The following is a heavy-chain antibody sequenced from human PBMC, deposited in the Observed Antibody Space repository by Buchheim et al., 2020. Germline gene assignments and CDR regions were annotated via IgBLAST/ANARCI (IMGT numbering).Heavy chain of an antibody. D-gene: IGHD2-8*01. Sequence: EVQLVESGGGLVQPGGSLRLSCAASGFTFSSYWMSWVRQAPGKGLEWVANIKQGGSEKYYVDSVKGRFTISRDKAKNSLYLQMNSLRAEDTAVYYCASHSYCTNGVFYNYWYFDLWGRGTL. J-gene: IGHJ2*01. V-gene: IGHV3-7*01. CDR2: IKQGGSEK. CDR1: GFTFSSYW. CDR3: ASHSYCTNGVFYNYWYFDL.